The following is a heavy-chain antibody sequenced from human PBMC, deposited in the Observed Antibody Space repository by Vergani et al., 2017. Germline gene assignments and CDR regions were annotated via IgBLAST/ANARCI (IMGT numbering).Heavy chain of an antibody. Sequence: VQLVESGGGLVKPGGSLRLSCAASGFTFNTYGMHWVRQAPGKGLEWVALISYDGSRTHYEDSVKGRLTISRDNSKNTLYLQLNSLRAEDTATYYCAKDYRTRVTTLDYYYMDVWGKGTAVIVSS. J-gene: IGHJ6*03. CDR2: ISYDGSRT. D-gene: IGHD4-17*01. V-gene: IGHV3-30*18. CDR3: AKDYRTRVTTLDYYYMDV. CDR1: GFTFNTYG.